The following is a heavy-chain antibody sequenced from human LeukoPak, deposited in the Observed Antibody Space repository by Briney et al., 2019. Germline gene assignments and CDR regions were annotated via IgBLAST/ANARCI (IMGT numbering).Heavy chain of an antibody. Sequence: GGSLRLSCAASGFTFSSYAMSWVRQAPGKGLEWVSAISGSGGRTYYAGSVKGRVTISRDNSKNTLYLQMNSLRAEDTAVYYRAKGVNDCSGGACYPAYYWGQGTLVTVSS. CDR2: ISGSGGRT. CDR1: GFTFSSYA. CDR3: AKGVNDCSGGACYPAYY. J-gene: IGHJ4*02. V-gene: IGHV3-23*01. D-gene: IGHD2-15*01.